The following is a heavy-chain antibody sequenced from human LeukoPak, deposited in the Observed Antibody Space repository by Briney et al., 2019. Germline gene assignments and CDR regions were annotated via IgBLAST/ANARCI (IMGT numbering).Heavy chain of an antibody. D-gene: IGHD6-19*01. Sequence: PGGSLRLSCAASGFTFSSFAMSWVRQAPGKGLEWVSVISGGGGYTDYADSVKGRFTISRDNSKNTLSLQMNSLRADDTALYYCAKERRLVAGPFDYWGQGTLVTVSS. J-gene: IGHJ4*02. CDR3: AKERRLVAGPFDY. V-gene: IGHV3-23*01. CDR1: GFTFSSFA. CDR2: ISGGGGYT.